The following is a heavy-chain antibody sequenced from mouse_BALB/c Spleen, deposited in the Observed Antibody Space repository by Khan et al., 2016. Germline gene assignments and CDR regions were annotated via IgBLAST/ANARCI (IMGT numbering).Heavy chain of an antibody. CDR1: GYTFSNYW. CDR2: ILPGSGYS. CDR3: ARAWYSMDY. J-gene: IGHJ4*01. V-gene: IGHV1-9*01. Sequence: QGQLQQSGAELMKPGASVKISCKATGYTFSNYWIEWVKQRPGHGLEWIGDILPGSGYSNSNENFKGKATFTADAPSNTAYMQLISLTSEDSAVYFCARAWYSMDYWGQGTSVTVSS.